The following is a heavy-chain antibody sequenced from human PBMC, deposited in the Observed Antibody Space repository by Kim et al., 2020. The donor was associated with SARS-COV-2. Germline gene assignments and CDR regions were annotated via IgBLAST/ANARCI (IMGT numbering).Heavy chain of an antibody. CDR3: AKAPYYYDSSGYYRCYFEK. D-gene: IGHD3-22*01. Sequence: GGSLRLSCAASGFTFSSYAMKWVRQAPGKGLEWASAITGSGGSTYYADSVKGRFTISRDNSKNTLYLQMNSLRAEDTAVYYCAKAPYYYDSSGYYRCYFEKWGQGTLVTVSS. CDR1: GFTFSSYA. CDR2: ITGSGGST. J-gene: IGHJ4*02. V-gene: IGHV3-23*01.